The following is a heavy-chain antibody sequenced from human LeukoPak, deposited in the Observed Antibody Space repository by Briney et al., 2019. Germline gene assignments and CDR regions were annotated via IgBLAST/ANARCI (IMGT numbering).Heavy chain of an antibody. D-gene: IGHD2-15*01. CDR1: GFTFSSYS. CDR2: ISSSSSTI. V-gene: IGHV3-48*02. J-gene: IGHJ4*02. CDR3: ARVFVGYCSGGSCPWDY. Sequence: GGSLRLSCAASGFTFSSYSMNWVRQAPGKGLEWVSYISSSSSTIYYADSVKGRFTISRDNARNSLYLQMNSLRDEDTAVYYCARVFVGYCSGGSCPWDYWGQGTLVTVSS.